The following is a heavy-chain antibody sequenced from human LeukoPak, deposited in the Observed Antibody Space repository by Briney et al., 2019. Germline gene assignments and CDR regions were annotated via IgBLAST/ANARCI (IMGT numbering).Heavy chain of an antibody. CDR1: GGSISSYY. CDR2: IYTSGST. J-gene: IGHJ4*02. D-gene: IGHD6-13*01. V-gene: IGHV4-4*09. CDR3: ARRFSSSLPYFDY. Sequence: PSETLSLTCTVSGGSISSYYWSWIRQPPGKGLEWIGYIYTSGSTNYNPSLKSRVTISVDTSKNQFSLKLSSVPAADTAVYYCARRFSSSLPYFDYWGQGTLVTVSS.